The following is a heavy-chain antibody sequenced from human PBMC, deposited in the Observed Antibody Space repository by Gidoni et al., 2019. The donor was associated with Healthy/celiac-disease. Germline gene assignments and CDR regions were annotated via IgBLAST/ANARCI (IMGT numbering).Heavy chain of an antibody. V-gene: IGHV3-23*01. CDR3: AQRRDYYDSSGYYSHAFDI. Sequence: EVQLLESGGGLVQPGGSLRLPCAASGFTFSSYAISWVRQAPGKGLEWVSAISVSGCSTYYADSVKGLFTISRDNSKNTLYLQMNSLRAEDTAVYYCAQRRDYYDSSGYYSHAFDIWGQGTMVTVSS. D-gene: IGHD3-22*01. J-gene: IGHJ3*02. CDR1: GFTFSSYA. CDR2: ISVSGCST.